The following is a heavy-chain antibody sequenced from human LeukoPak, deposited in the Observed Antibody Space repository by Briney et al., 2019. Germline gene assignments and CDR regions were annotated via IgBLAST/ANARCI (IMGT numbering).Heavy chain of an antibody. V-gene: IGHV3-33*06. Sequence: GGSLRLSCAASGFTLSSYGMHWVRQAPGKGLEWVAVIWYDGSNKYYADYVKGRFTISRDNSKNTLYLQMNSLRAEDTAVYYCAKLQVEDYYDSSASWRDDAFDIWGQGTMVTVSS. CDR1: GFTLSSYG. J-gene: IGHJ3*02. CDR2: IWYDGSNK. CDR3: AKLQVEDYYDSSASWRDDAFDI. D-gene: IGHD3-22*01.